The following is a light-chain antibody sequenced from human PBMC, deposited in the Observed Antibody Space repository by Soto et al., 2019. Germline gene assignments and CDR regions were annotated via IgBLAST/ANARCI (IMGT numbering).Light chain of an antibody. Sequence: SYELTQPPSVSVSPGQTARITCSGDVLAKKYVRWFQQKPGQAPILVIYRDTERPSGTTDRFSGSSSGTTVTLTISGAQGEDEADYYCYSAADNQGIFGGGTKLTVL. J-gene: IGLJ2*01. CDR3: YSAADNQGI. CDR1: VLAKKY. CDR2: RDT. V-gene: IGLV3-27*01.